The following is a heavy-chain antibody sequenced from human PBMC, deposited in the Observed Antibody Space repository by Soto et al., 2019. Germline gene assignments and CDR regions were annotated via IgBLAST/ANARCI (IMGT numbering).Heavy chain of an antibody. CDR2: IYYSGST. V-gene: IGHV4-30-4*01. Sequence: PSETLSLTFTVSGGSISSGDYYWSWIRQPPGKGLEWIGYIYYSGSTYYNPSLKSRVTISVDTSKNQFSLKLSSVTAADTAVYYCARDRYCSSTSCYTFDYWGQGTLVTVSS. CDR3: ARDRYCSSTSCYTFDY. D-gene: IGHD2-2*02. J-gene: IGHJ4*02. CDR1: GGSISSGDYY.